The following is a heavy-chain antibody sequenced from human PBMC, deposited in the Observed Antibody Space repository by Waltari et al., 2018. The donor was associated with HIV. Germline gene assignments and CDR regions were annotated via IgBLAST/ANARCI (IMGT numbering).Heavy chain of an antibody. CDR3: ARGHGDPSFDY. D-gene: IGHD4-17*01. CDR2: INHSGST. CDR1: GGSFSGYY. V-gene: IGHV4-34*01. J-gene: IGHJ4*02. Sequence: QVQLQQWGAGLLKPSETLSLTCAVYGGSFSGYYWSWIRQPPGKGLEWIGEINHSGSTNYNPSLKSRVTISVDTSKNQFSLKLSSVTAADTAVYYCARGHGDPSFDYWGQGILVTVSS.